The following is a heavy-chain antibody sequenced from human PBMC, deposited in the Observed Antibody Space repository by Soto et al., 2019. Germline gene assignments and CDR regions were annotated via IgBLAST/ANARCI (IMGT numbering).Heavy chain of an antibody. J-gene: IGHJ3*02. Sequence: GGSLRLSCAASGFTFSSYGMNWVRQAPGKGLEWVSYISSSSSTIYYADSVKGRFTISRDNAKNSLYLQMNSLRAEDTAVYYCARDSGSSPDAFDIWGQGTMVTVSS. CDR1: GFTFSSYG. CDR3: ARDSGSSPDAFDI. CDR2: ISSSSSTI. D-gene: IGHD1-26*01. V-gene: IGHV3-48*01.